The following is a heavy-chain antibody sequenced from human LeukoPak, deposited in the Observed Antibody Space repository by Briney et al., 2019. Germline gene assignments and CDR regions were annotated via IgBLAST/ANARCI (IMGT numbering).Heavy chain of an antibody. J-gene: IGHJ3*02. D-gene: IGHD2-2*02. CDR1: GGTFSSYA. CDR3: ARSAIVVVPAAIPDAFDI. V-gene: IGHV1-69*04. CDR2: IIPILGIA. Sequence: SVKVSCKASGGTFSSYAISWVRQAPGQGLEWMGRIIPILGIANYAQKFQGRVTITADKSTSTAYMELSSLRSEDTAVYYCARSAIVVVPAAIPDAFDIWGQGTMVTVSS.